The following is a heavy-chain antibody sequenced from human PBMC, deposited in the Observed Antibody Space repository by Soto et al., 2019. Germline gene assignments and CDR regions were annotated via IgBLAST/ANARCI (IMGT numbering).Heavy chain of an antibody. Sequence: QVQLVQSGAGVKKPGSSVKVSCKASGGTFSSYTISWVRQAPGQGLEWMGRIIPILGIANYAQKFQGRVTITADKSTSEAYMELSSLRSEETAVYYCASEGWFDPGGQGTLVTVSS. V-gene: IGHV1-69*02. CDR3: ASEGWFDP. J-gene: IGHJ5*02. CDR1: GGTFSSYT. CDR2: IIPILGIA.